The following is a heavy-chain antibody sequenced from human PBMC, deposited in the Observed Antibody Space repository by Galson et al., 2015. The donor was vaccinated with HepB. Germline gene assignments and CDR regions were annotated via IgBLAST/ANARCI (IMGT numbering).Heavy chain of an antibody. CDR1: GYTLTELS. CDR2: FDPEDGET. V-gene: IGHV1-24*01. D-gene: IGHD6-13*01. CDR3: ATDRGTIAAAEYGMDV. Sequence: SVKVSCKVSGYTLTELSMHWVRQAPGKGLEWMGGFDPEDGETIYAQKFQGRVTMTEDTSTDTAYMELSSLRSEDTAVYYCATDRGTIAAAEYGMDVWGQGTTVTVSS. J-gene: IGHJ6*02.